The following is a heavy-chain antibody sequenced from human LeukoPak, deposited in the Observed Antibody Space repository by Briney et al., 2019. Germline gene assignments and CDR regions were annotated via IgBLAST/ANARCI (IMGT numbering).Heavy chain of an antibody. CDR3: ARDSSGYHFDD. D-gene: IGHD3-22*01. V-gene: IGHV3-66*01. Sequence: GGSLRLSCAASGFTFSASSMNWVRQAPGKGLEWVSVIYRGGTTYYADSVKGRFTISRDNSKNTLYLQMNSLRAEDTAVYYCARDSSGYHFDDWGQGTLVTVSS. CDR1: GFTFSASS. CDR2: IYRGGTT. J-gene: IGHJ4*02.